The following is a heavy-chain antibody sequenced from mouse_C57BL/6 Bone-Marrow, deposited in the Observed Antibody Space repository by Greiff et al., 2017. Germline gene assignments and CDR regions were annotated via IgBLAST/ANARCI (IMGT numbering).Heavy chain of an antibody. CDR2: IDPENGDT. CDR1: GFNIKDDY. CDR3: ARRVGAWFAY. V-gene: IGHV14-4*01. D-gene: IGHD1-1*01. J-gene: IGHJ3*01. Sequence: VQLQQSGAELVRPGASVKLSCTASGFNIKDDYMHWVKQRPEQGLEWIGWIDPENGDTEYASKFQGKATITADTSSNTAYMQLSSLTSEDSAVYYCARRVGAWFAYWGQGTLVTVSA.